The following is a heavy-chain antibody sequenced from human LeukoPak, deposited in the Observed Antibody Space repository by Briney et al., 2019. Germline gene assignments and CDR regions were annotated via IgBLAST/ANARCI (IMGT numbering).Heavy chain of an antibody. J-gene: IGHJ4*02. Sequence: SETLSLTCTVSGGSISSGDYYWSWIRQPPGKGLEWIGYIYYSGSTYYNPSLKSRVTISVDTSKNQFSLKLSSVTAADTAVYYCAKNLGYGHFDYWGQGTLVTVSS. D-gene: IGHD5-12*01. CDR1: GGSISSGDYY. CDR3: AKNLGYGHFDY. V-gene: IGHV4-30-4*01. CDR2: IYYSGST.